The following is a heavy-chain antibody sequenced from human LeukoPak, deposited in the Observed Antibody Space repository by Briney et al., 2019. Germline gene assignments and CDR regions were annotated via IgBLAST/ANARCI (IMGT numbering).Heavy chain of an antibody. V-gene: IGHV4-59*07. Sequence: SDTLSLTCTVSGGPISTYYGICIRQPPGKGLEWIGFIYHSGSTNYNPSLNSRVSISVDTSKTQFSLKVSSVTAADTAVYYCARYDGSSWSGWFDPWGQGTLVTVSS. J-gene: IGHJ5*02. CDR2: IYHSGST. D-gene: IGHD6-13*01. CDR3: ARYDGSSWSGWFDP. CDR1: GGPISTYY.